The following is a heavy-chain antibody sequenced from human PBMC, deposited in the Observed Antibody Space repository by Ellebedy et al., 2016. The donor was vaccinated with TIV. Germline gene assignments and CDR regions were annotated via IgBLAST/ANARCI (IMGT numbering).Heavy chain of an antibody. D-gene: IGHD3-22*01. CDR2: IIPIFGTA. CDR1: GGTFSSYA. V-gene: IGHV1-69*13. CDR3: ARDHDSSGYLPAVGTSGMDV. J-gene: IGHJ6*02. Sequence: SVKVSCXASGGTFSSYAISWVRQAPGQGLEWMGGIIPIFGTANYAQKFQGRVTITADESTSTAYMELSSLRSEDTAVYYCARDHDSSGYLPAVGTSGMDVWGQGTTVTVSS.